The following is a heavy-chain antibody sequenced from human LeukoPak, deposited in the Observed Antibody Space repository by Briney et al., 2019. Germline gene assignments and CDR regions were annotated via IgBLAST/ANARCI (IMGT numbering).Heavy chain of an antibody. CDR3: ARDGIAAAGALDY. J-gene: IGHJ4*02. V-gene: IGHV3-7*01. CDR1: GFTFSNYW. D-gene: IGHD6-13*01. CDR2: IKPDGSEK. Sequence: PGGSLRLSCAASGFTFSNYWMSWVRQAPGKGLEWVANIKPDGSEKYYVDSVKGRFTISRDNAKNSLFLQMNSLRAEDTGVYYCARDGIAAAGALDYWGQGTLVTVSS.